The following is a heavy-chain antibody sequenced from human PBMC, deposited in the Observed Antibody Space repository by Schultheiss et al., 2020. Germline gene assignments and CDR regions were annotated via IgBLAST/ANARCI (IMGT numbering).Heavy chain of an antibody. D-gene: IGHD5-18*01. V-gene: IGHV1-69*04. CDR1: GGTFSSYA. CDR2: IIPILGIA. J-gene: IGHJ5*02. CDR3: ARGLSGAMVLSNWFDP. Sequence: SVKVSCKASGGTFSSYAISWVRQAPGQGLEWMGRIIPILGIANYAQKFQGRVTITADKSTSTAYMELSSLRSEDTAVYYCARGLSGAMVLSNWFDPWGQGTLGTV.